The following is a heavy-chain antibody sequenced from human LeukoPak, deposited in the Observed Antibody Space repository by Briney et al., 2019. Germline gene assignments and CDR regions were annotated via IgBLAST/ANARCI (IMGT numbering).Heavy chain of an antibody. CDR1: GFTFSDYY. Sequence: PGGSLRLSCAASGFTFSDYYMSWIRQAPGKGLEWVSYISSSGSTIYYADSVKGRFTISRDNAKNSLYLQMNSLRAEDTAAYYCARDSSYYYDSSGYTVYYFDYWGQGTLVTVSS. CDR2: ISSSGSTI. CDR3: ARDSSYYYDSSGYTVYYFDY. J-gene: IGHJ4*02. D-gene: IGHD3-22*01. V-gene: IGHV3-11*01.